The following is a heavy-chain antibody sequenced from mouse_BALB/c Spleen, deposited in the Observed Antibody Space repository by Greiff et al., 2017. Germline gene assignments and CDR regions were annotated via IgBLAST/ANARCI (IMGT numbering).Heavy chain of an antibody. CDR3: AREGKDYYGNYWFAD. Sequence: QVQLKESGPGLVAPSQSLSITCTVSGFSLTSYGVHWVRQPPGKGLEWLGVIWAGGSTNYNSALMSRLSISKDNSKSQVFLKMNSLQTDDTAMYYCAREGKDYYGNYWFADWGQGTLVTVSA. J-gene: IGHJ3*01. V-gene: IGHV2-9*02. D-gene: IGHD2-1*01. CDR1: GFSLTSYG. CDR2: IWAGGST.